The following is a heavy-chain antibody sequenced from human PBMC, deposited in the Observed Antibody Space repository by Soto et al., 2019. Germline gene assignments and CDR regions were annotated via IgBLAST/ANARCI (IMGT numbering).Heavy chain of an antibody. CDR1: GVSISSYY. V-gene: IGHV4-59*01. J-gene: IGHJ6*02. Sequence: PSETLSLTCTVSGVSISSYYWSWIRQPPGKGLDWIGYIYYSGSTNYNPSLKSRVTISVDTSKNQFSLKLSSVTAADTAVYYCARDLVVPAAMPYQSDYYYGMDVWGQGTTVTVS. CDR3: ARDLVVPAAMPYQSDYYYGMDV. D-gene: IGHD2-2*01. CDR2: IYYSGST.